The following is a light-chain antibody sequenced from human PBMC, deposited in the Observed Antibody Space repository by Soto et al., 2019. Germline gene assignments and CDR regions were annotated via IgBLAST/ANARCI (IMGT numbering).Light chain of an antibody. V-gene: IGKV3-15*01. CDR3: QQYNTWHPKMA. Sequence: VVTQSPATLSVFPGATATLSCRASQSVSSDLAWYQQRPGQAPRLLIDGASTRATGIPARFRGSGSGTEFRLTISSLQSEDFATYYCQQYNTWHPKMAFGRGTKVEIK. J-gene: IGKJ1*01. CDR2: GAS. CDR1: QSVSSD.